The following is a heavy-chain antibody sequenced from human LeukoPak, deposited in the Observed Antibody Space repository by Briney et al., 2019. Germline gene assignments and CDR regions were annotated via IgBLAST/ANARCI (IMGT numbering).Heavy chain of an antibody. CDR2: IDPSDSYT. CDR3: ARHSGLWFGELFS. Sequence: GESLKISCKGSGYSFTSYRISWVRQMPGKGLEWMGRIDPSDSYTNYSPSFQGHVTISADKSISTAYLQWSSLKASDTAMYHCARHSGLWFGELFSWGQGTMVTVSS. J-gene: IGHJ3*01. CDR1: GYSFTSYR. D-gene: IGHD3-10*01. V-gene: IGHV5-10-1*01.